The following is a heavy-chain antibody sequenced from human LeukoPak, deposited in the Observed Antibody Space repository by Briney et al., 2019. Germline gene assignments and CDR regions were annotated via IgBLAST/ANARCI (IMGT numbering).Heavy chain of an antibody. J-gene: IGHJ5*02. V-gene: IGHV3-74*01. CDR3: ARTGIAARPTVWFDP. D-gene: IGHD6-6*01. CDR2: INNDGSST. CDR1: GFTFSSYW. Sequence: GGSLRLSCAASGFTFSSYWMHWVRQAPGKGPVWVSRINNDGSSTSYADSVKGRFTISRDNAKNTLYLQMNSLRAEDTAVYYCARTGIAARPTVWFDPWGQGTLVTVSS.